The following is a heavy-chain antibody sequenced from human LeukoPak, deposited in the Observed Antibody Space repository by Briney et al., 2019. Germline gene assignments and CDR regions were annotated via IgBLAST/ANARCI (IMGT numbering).Heavy chain of an antibody. D-gene: IGHD3-3*01. Sequence: PGGSLRLSCAASGFTFSSYAMSWVRQAPGKGLEWVSAISGSGGSTYYADSVKGRFTISRDNSKSTLYLQMNSLRAEDTAVYYCAKGFLGTIFGHLDYWGQGTLVTVSS. CDR2: ISGSGGST. V-gene: IGHV3-23*01. CDR3: AKGFLGTIFGHLDY. J-gene: IGHJ4*02. CDR1: GFTFSSYA.